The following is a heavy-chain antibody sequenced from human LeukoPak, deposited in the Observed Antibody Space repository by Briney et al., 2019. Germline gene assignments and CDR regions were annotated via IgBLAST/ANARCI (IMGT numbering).Heavy chain of an antibody. CDR1: GYTFTGYY. J-gene: IGHJ4*02. V-gene: IGHV1-2*02. CDR2: INPNSGGT. CDR3: ARDPPRRGSSSQTFDY. Sequence: ASVKVSCKASGYTFTGYYMHWVRQAPGQGLEWMGWINPNSGGTNYAQKFQGRVTMTRDTSISTAYMELSRLRSDDTAVYYCARDPPRRGSSSQTFDYWGQGTLVTVSS. D-gene: IGHD6-6*01.